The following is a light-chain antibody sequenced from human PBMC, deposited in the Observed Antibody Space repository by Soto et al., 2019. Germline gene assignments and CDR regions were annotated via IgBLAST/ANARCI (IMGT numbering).Light chain of an antibody. CDR1: QSISSR. J-gene: IGKJ1*01. V-gene: IGKV1-5*01. CDR2: DAS. CDR3: QHYNTYSGT. Sequence: DIQMTQSPSTLSASVGDRVTITCRASQSISSRLAWCQQKPVKAPKLLIFDASTLESGVPSRFSGSGSGTEFTLTISSLQPDDFATYYCQHYNTYSGTFGQGTKVEIK.